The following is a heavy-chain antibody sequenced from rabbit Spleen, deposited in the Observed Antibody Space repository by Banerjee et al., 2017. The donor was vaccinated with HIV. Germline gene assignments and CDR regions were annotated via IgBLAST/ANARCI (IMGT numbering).Heavy chain of an antibody. V-gene: IGHV1S47*01. CDR2: IDPIFGST. CDR1: GFDFSSYG. J-gene: IGHJ4*01. D-gene: IGHD7-1*01. CDR3: VRDQAGYAGYGPWYFNL. Sequence: QEQLVESGGGLVQPGGSLKLSCKASGFDFSSYGVSWVRQAPGKGLEWIGYIDPIFGSTYYASWVNGRFTISRHNAQNTLYLQLNSLTAADMATYFCVRDQAGYAGYGPWYFNLWGPGTLVTVS.